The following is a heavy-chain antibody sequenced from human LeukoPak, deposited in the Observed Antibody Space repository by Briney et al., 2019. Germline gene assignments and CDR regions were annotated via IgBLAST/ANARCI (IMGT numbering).Heavy chain of an antibody. CDR1: GLTFSSYA. V-gene: IGHV3-23*01. Sequence: GGSLRLSCAASGLTFSSYAMSWVRQAPGKGLEWVSTISGSGGTTYYADSVEGQFTISRDNPKNTVSLQMNSLRAEDTAIYYCAKSVSPGGYIGSLYFFDDWGQGTLVTVSS. J-gene: IGHJ4*02. CDR2: ISGSGGTT. D-gene: IGHD1-26*01. CDR3: AKSVSPGGYIGSLYFFDD.